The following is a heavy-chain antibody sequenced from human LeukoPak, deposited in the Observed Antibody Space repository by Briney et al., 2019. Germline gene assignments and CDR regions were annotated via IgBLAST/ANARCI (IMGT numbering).Heavy chain of an antibody. CDR1: GYTFTSYY. D-gene: IGHD3/OR15-3a*01. CDR2: INPTDGST. Sequence: ASVKVSCKASGYTFTSYYMHWVRQAPGQGLEWMGIINPTDGSTSYAQKFQGRVTTTRDTSTYTVYMELSSLKSEDTAVYYCARGYPLDWNYFDYWGQGTLVTVSS. CDR3: ARGYPLDWNYFDY. J-gene: IGHJ4*02. V-gene: IGHV1-46*01.